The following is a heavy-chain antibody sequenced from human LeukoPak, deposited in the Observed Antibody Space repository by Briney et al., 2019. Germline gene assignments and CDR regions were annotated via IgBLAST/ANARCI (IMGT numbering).Heavy chain of an antibody. Sequence: GGSLRLSCAASGFTFSSYWMSWVRQAPGKGLEWVANIKQDGSERYYVDSVKGRFTISRDNAKNSLYVQMNSLRDEDTGVYYCARGLLANWFDPWGQGTLGTVSS. CDR2: IKQDGSER. CDR1: GFTFSSYW. D-gene: IGHD2-15*01. V-gene: IGHV3-7*01. J-gene: IGHJ5*02. CDR3: ARGLLANWFDP.